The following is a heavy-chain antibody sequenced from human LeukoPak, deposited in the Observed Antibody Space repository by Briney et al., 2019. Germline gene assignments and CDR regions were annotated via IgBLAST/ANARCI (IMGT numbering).Heavy chain of an antibody. V-gene: IGHV1-69*05. CDR2: IIPIFGTA. J-gene: IGHJ4*02. CDR1: GGTFSSYA. Sequence: ASVKVSSKASGGTFSSYAISWVRQAPGQGLEWMGGIIPIFGTANYAQKFQGRVTITTDESTSTAYMELSSLRSEDTAVYYCARPKGHYYGSGSYYDYYLDYWGQGTLVTVSS. D-gene: IGHD3-10*01. CDR3: ARPKGHYYGSGSYYDYYLDY.